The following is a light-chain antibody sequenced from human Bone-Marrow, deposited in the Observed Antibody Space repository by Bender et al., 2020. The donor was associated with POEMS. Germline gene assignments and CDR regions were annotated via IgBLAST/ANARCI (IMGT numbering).Light chain of an antibody. CDR1: SSNIGAHA. CDR2: GNN. V-gene: IGLV1-40*01. CDR3: QSSDNSLSVVV. J-gene: IGLJ2*01. Sequence: QSVLTQPPSASGTPGQRVTISCSGGSSNIGAHAVNWYQHLPGTAPKLLISGNNNRPSGVPDRFSASRSGTSASLAITGLQAEDEADYYCQSSDNSLSVVVFGGGTKLTVL.